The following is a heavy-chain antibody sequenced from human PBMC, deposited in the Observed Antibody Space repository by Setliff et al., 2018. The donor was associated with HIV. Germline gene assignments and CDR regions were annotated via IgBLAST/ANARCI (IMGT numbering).Heavy chain of an antibody. CDR2: IYHSGST. CDR3: ARGLTIFGVATPGIYSFMDV. CDR1: GYSISSGYY. V-gene: IGHV4-38-2*01. Sequence: SETLSLTCAVSGYSISSGYYWGWIRQPPGKGLEWIGSIYHSGSTYYNPSLKSRVTISVDTSKNQFSLKLSSVTAADTAVYYCARGLTIFGVATPGIYSFMDVWGKGTTVTVSS. D-gene: IGHD3-3*01. J-gene: IGHJ6*03.